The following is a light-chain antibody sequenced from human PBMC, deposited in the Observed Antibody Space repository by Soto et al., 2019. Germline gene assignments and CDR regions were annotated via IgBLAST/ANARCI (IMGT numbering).Light chain of an antibody. CDR2: GAS. Sequence: IVMPQSPATLSVSPGERATLSSRASQRVSSNLAWYQQKPGQAPRLLIYGASTRATGIPARFSGSGSGTEFTLTISSLQSEDFAVYYCQQYNNWPLTFGGGTKVEIK. CDR3: QQYNNWPLT. J-gene: IGKJ4*01. CDR1: QRVSSN. V-gene: IGKV3-15*01.